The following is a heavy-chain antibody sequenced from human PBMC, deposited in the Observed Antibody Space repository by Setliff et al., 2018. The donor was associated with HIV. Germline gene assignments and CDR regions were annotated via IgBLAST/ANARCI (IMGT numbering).Heavy chain of an antibody. D-gene: IGHD5-12*01. CDR1: VYTFINYD. J-gene: IGHJ4*02. CDR3: ARDEFHRATIRGAFDY. Sequence: GASVKVSCKASVYTFINYDIYWVRQTTGQGLEWMGWMNPDSGNTGYAQKFQGRGTMTRNTSISTAYMDLSSLRSEDTAVYYCARDEFHRATIRGAFDYWGQGTLVTVSS. V-gene: IGHV1-8*02. CDR2: MNPDSGNT.